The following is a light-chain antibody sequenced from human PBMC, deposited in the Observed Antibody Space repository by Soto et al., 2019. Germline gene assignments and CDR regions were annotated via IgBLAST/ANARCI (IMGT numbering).Light chain of an antibody. J-gene: IGLJ3*02. CDR1: SSDVGSSNY. CDR2: DVT. CDR3: SSYTSSRTLV. V-gene: IGLV2-14*03. Sequence: QSVLTQPASVSGSPGQSITVSCTGSSSDVGSSNYVSWYQQHPGKAPKLMIFDVTFRPSGVSNRFSGSKSGNTASLTISGLQAEDEADYYCSSYTSSRTLVFGGGTKLTVL.